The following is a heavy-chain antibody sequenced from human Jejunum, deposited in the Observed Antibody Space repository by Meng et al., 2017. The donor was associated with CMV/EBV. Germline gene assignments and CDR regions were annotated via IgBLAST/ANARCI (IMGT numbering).Heavy chain of an antibody. D-gene: IGHD2-15*01. CDR2: IYGDDDK. CDR1: FSPSTSGVA. CDR3: AHSLYSGGTCYSFYS. Sequence: FSPSTSGVAVGWIRQPPGKALEWLALIYGDDDKRYGPSLQARLTITKDTSRNQMVLKMTNMDPVDTATYYCAHSLYSGGTCYSFYSWGQGTLVTVSS. V-gene: IGHV2-5*05. J-gene: IGHJ5*01.